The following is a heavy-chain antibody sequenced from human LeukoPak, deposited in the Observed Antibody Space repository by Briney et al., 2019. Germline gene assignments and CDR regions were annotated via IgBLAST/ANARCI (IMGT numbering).Heavy chain of an antibody. J-gene: IGHJ4*02. CDR2: FSDSGAAA. Sequence: GGSLRLSCAASGFTFSTYAMSWARQAPGKGLEWVSAFSDSGAAANYADSVKGRLTNFKDNSKNTLYLQMNSLRAEDTAVYYRAKRSCSGGSCNFDYWGQGTLVTVSS. CDR1: GFTFSTYA. V-gene: IGHV3-23*01. D-gene: IGHD2-15*01. CDR3: AKRSCSGGSCNFDY.